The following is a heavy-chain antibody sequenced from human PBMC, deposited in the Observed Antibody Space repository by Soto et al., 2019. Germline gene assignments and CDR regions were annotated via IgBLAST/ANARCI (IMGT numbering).Heavy chain of an antibody. CDR2: ISGSGGST. Sequence: GGSLRLSCAASGFTFSSYAMSWVRQAPGKGLEWVSAISGSGGSTYYSTSLKTRLTISKDTSKNQVVLTMTNMDPVDTATYYCARSSNWNFGSSNWFDPWGQGTLVTVSS. V-gene: IGHV3-23*01. D-gene: IGHD1-7*01. J-gene: IGHJ5*02. CDR3: ARSSNWNFGSSNWFDP. CDR1: GFTFSSYA.